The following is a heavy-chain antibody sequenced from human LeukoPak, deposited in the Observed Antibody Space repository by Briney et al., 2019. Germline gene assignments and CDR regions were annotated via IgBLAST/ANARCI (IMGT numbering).Heavy chain of an antibody. D-gene: IGHD1-26*01. CDR1: GFTFSTYW. J-gene: IGHJ4*02. CDR2: INSDGSST. CDR3: ALVGAARRIY. V-gene: IGHV3-74*01. Sequence: PGGSLRLSCAASGFTFSTYWMHWVRQAPGKGLVWVSRINSDGSSTNYADSVKGRFTISRDNAKNTLYLQMNSLRAEDTAVYYCALVGAARRIYWGQGTLVTVSS.